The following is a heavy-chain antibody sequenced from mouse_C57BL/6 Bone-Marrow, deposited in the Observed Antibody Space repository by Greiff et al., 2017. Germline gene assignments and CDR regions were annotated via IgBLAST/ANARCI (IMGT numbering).Heavy chain of an antibody. CDR3: ARGYYGSSPWFAY. Sequence: EVQLQQSGPGLAKPSQTLSLTCSVTGYSITSDYWNWTRKFPGNKLEYMGYISYSGSTYYNPSLKSRISITRDTSKNQYYLQLNSVTTEDTATYYCARGYYGSSPWFAYWGQGTLVTVSA. V-gene: IGHV3-8*01. J-gene: IGHJ3*01. CDR2: ISYSGST. CDR1: GYSITSDY. D-gene: IGHD1-1*01.